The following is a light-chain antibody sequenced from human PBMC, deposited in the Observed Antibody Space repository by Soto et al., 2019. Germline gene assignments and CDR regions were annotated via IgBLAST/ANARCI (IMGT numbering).Light chain of an antibody. V-gene: IGKV3-15*01. CDR1: QSVRNN. CDR3: QQYNNWPPIT. Sequence: EIMMTQSPATLSVSPGERATLSCRASQSVRNNLAWYQQKPGQAPRLLIYYASTRATGVPARLSGSGSGTEFTLTISSLQSEDSPLYYCQQYNNWPPITFGQGTRLEI. J-gene: IGKJ5*01. CDR2: YAS.